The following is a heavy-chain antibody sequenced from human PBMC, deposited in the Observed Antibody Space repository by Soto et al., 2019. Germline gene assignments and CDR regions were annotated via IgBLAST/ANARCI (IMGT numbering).Heavy chain of an antibody. CDR3: ARSEPAAGDYYYSGMDV. D-gene: IGHD6-13*01. J-gene: IGHJ6*02. CDR2: IIPANGYT. CDR1: GDTFNSHA. Sequence: EASVKVSCKASGDTFNSHAIRWVRQAPGQRLEWMGGIIPANGYTQYAERFQGRVTITRDTSTTMAYMEVSSLRYEDTAVYYCARSEPAAGDYYYSGMDVWGQGTTVTVSS. V-gene: IGHV1-3*01.